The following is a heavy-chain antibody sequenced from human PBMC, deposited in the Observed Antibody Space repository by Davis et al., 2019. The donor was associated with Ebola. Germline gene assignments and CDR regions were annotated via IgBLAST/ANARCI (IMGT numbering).Heavy chain of an antibody. D-gene: IGHD2-2*01. CDR1: GFTFSSYN. J-gene: IGHJ6*02. Sequence: GESLKISCAASGFTFSSYNMNWVRQAPGKGLEWVSSISSSSSYIYYADSVKGRFTISRDNAKNSLYLQMISLRVEDTAVYYCARVRERDCSSTSCDYYYGMDVWGQGTTVTVSS. V-gene: IGHV3-21*01. CDR2: ISSSSSYI. CDR3: ARVRERDCSSTSCDYYYGMDV.